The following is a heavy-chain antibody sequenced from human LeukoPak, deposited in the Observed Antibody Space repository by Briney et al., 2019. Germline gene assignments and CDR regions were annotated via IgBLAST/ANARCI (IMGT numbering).Heavy chain of an antibody. V-gene: IGHV4-59*01. Sequence: SETLSLTCTVSGGSISSYYWSWIRQPPGKGLEWIWYIYYSGSTNYNPSLKSRVTISVDTSKNQFSLKLSSVTAADTAVYYCARDPHLVEARPTGAYFDYWGQGTLVTVSS. CDR3: ARDPHLVEARPTGAYFDY. CDR2: IYYSGST. D-gene: IGHD6-6*01. J-gene: IGHJ4*02. CDR1: GGSISSYY.